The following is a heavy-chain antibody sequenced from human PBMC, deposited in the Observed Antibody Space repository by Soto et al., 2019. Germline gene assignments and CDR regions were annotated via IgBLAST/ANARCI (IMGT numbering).Heavy chain of an antibody. D-gene: IGHD1-7*01. CDR1: ARSISNDNW. V-gene: IGHV4-4*02. J-gene: IGHJ4*02. CDR2: IFHSGTT. Sequence: QVRLQESGPGLVKPSETLSLTCAVSARSISNDNWWSWVRQPPGKGLEWIAEIFHSGTTNYSPSLKSRVTISMDKSKNQFSLRVTSVTAADTAVYYCATGTYYDYWGQGTLVTVSS. CDR3: ATGTYYDY.